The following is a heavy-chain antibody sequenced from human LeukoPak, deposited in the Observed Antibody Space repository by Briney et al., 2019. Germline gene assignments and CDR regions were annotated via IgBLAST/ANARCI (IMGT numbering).Heavy chain of an antibody. CDR3: AKCIAAAVTAFDY. D-gene: IGHD6-13*01. V-gene: IGHV3-30*18. J-gene: IGHJ4*02. CDR1: GFTFNTYA. Sequence: SGGSLRLSCVASGFTFNTYAIHWVRQAPGKGLEWVALISYNGGRKDYAESVKGRFTIDRDNSKNTVFLQMNSLRAGDTAVYYCAKCIAAAVTAFDYWGQGALVTVSS. CDR2: ISYNGGRK.